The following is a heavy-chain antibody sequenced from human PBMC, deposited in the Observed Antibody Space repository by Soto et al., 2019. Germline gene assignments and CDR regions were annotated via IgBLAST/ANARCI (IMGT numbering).Heavy chain of an antibody. J-gene: IGHJ6*02. V-gene: IGHV3-21*01. D-gene: IGHD6-13*01. CDR3: ARESGYTLERPVV. Sequence: GGSLRLSCAASGFTFSRSSMNWVRKAPGKGLEWVSSISSSSSYIYYADSVKGRFTISRDNAKNSLYLQMNSLRAEDTAVYYCARESGYTLERPVVWGQGTTVTVSS. CDR1: GFTFSRSS. CDR2: ISSSSSYI.